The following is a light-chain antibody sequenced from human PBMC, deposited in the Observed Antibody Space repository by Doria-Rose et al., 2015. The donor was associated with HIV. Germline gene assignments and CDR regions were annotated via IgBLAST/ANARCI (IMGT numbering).Light chain of an antibody. V-gene: IGLV1-40*01. Sequence: QSVVTQPPSVSGAPGQRVAISCTGSSSNIGAGFDVNWYQQFPGTAPKLLIHGNTNRPSGVPDRLSGFKSGTSASLAISGLRAEDEADYYCQSYDSRLSVYVFGTGTKVTVL. CDR3: QSYDSRLSVYV. CDR2: GNT. J-gene: IGLJ1*01. CDR1: SSNIGAGFD.